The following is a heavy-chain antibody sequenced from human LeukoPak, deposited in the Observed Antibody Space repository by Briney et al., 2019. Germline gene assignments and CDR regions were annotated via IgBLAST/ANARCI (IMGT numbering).Heavy chain of an antibody. Sequence: SETLSLTCAVYGGSFSGYYWSWIRQPPGKGLEWIGEINHSGSTNYNPSLKSRVTISVDTSKNQFSLKLSSVTAADTAVYYCAGASFGDYAAYYFDYWGQGTLVTVSS. CDR1: GGSFSGYY. CDR2: INHSGST. V-gene: IGHV4-34*01. CDR3: AGASFGDYAAYYFDY. D-gene: IGHD4-17*01. J-gene: IGHJ4*02.